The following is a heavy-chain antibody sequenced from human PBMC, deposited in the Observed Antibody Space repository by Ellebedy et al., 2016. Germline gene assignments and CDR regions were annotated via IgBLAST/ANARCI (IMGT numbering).Heavy chain of an antibody. V-gene: IGHV3-23*01. CDR3: TRVGDVGSTDWYGKDAFDM. D-gene: IGHD6-19*01. CDR2: IARGGDS. Sequence: GGSLRLSXAASGFTFSSSAMTWVRQAPGKGLEWVSGIARGGDSYYADFAEGRFTISRDNSKNTVHLQMNSLRAEDTALYYCTRVGDVGSTDWYGKDAFDMWGQGTMVTVSS. CDR1: GFTFSSSA. J-gene: IGHJ3*02.